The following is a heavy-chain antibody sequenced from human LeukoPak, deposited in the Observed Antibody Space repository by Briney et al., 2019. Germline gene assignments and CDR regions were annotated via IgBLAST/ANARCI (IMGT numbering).Heavy chain of an antibody. CDR2: VYFDGCT. V-gene: IGHV4-39*07. CDR3: ARDHYYDGRGRFDP. D-gene: IGHD3-16*01. CDR1: GGSVTSGIYH. J-gene: IGHJ5*02. Sequence: SETLSLTCTVSGGSVTSGIYHWGWLRQSPGKGLEWIGSVYFDGCTHYNPSLQSRVTVSIDTSKNQFSLRLSSVTAADTALYYCARDHYYDGRGRFDPWGQGTLVTVSS.